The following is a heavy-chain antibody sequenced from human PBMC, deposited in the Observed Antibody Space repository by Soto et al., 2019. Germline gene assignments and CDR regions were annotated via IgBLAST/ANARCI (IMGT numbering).Heavy chain of an antibody. V-gene: IGHV4-59*08. CDR2: VYSTGGT. CDR3: VRQGIGNLHGLVDV. Sequence: QVQLQQSGPGLVKPSETLSLTCSVSSGPSSSHNWGWIRQPPGRGLEWIGYVYSTGGTSYNPSLKXXVXISADTSTNHISLTLTSVTAADTAVYYCVRQGIGNLHGLVDVWGQGTTVRVSS. J-gene: IGHJ6*02. D-gene: IGHD1-1*01. CDR1: SGPSSSHN.